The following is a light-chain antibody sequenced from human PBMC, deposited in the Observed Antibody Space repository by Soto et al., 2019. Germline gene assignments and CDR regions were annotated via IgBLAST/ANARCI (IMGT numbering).Light chain of an antibody. CDR2: AAS. CDR3: QQSHTYPLS. J-gene: IGKJ4*01. Sequence: DIQMTQSPSSLSASVGDRVSITCRASQGIGSWVAWYQQKPGKGPKSLIFAASSLESGVSSRFSDSGSGTDFTLTIDSLHPEDSATYYCQQSHTYPLSFGGGTKVEIK. CDR1: QGIGSW. V-gene: IGKV1D-16*01.